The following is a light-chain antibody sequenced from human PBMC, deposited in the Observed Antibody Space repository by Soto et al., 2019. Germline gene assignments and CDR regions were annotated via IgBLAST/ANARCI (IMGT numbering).Light chain of an antibody. J-gene: IGLJ3*02. CDR1: SSNIGNYY. CDR2: RND. V-gene: IGLV1-47*01. CDR3: VTWDDSLNAWV. Sequence: QSALTQPPSASGTPGQRVTISCSGSSSNIGNYYVYWYQHLPGTAPKLLISRNDQRPSGVPDRVSGSKSGTSASLAISGLRSEDEADYYCVTWDDSLNAWVFGGGTKLTVL.